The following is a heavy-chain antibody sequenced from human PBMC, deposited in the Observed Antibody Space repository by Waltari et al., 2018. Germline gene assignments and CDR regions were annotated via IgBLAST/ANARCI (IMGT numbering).Heavy chain of an antibody. CDR1: GYTFTSYD. D-gene: IGHD3-10*01. V-gene: IGHV1-8*03. Sequence: QVQLVQSGDEVKKPGASVMVSCKASGYTFTSYDINWVRQATGQGLEWMGWMNPNSGNTGYAQKFQGRVTITRNTSISTAYMELSSLRSEDTAVYYCARRGRLWFGELWNWFDPWGQGTLVTVSS. CDR3: ARRGRLWFGELWNWFDP. CDR2: MNPNSGNT. J-gene: IGHJ5*02.